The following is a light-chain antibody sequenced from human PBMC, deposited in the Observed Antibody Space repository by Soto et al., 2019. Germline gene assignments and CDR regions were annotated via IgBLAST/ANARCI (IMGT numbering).Light chain of an antibody. CDR1: QDISNY. CDR3: QQYDNLWT. V-gene: IGKV1-33*01. J-gene: IGKJ1*01. Sequence: DIQMTQSPSSLSASVGDRVTITCQASQDISNYLNWYQQKPGKAPKLLIYDASNLETGVPSRFSGSGSGTDFTFTISSLQPEDIATYYCQQYDNLWTFGQGNKVEIK. CDR2: DAS.